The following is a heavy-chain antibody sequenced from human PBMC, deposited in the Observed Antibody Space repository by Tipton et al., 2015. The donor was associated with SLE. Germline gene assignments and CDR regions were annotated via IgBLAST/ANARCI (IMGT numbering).Heavy chain of an antibody. CDR2: IYTSGST. V-gene: IGHV4-61*09. CDR3: ARDRPPVDTAMAHFDY. J-gene: IGHJ4*02. D-gene: IGHD5-18*01. Sequence: TLSLTCTVSGGSISSSSYYWGWIRQPPGKGLEWIGHIYTSGSTNYNPSLKSRVTISVDTSKNQFSLKLSSVTAADTAVYYCARDRPPVDTAMAHFDYWGQGTLVTVSS. CDR1: GGSISSSSYY.